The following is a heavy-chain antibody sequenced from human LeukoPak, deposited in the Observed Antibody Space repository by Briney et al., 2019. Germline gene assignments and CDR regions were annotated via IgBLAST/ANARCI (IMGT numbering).Heavy chain of an antibody. CDR1: GFTFSNYW. D-gene: IGHD6-19*01. CDR2: MKEDGSQI. J-gene: IGHJ4*02. V-gene: IGHV3-7*01. CDR3: AGSSGWLFDY. Sequence: GGSLRLSCAGTGFTFSNYWMNWVRQAPGKGLEWVANMKEDGSQIYYVDSVKGRFTISRDNAKNSAYLQMNSLRAEDTAVYYCAGSSGWLFDYWGQGTLVAVSS.